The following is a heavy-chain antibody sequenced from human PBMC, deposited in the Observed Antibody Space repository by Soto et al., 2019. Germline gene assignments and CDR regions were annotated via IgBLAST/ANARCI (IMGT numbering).Heavy chain of an antibody. CDR1: GGSICSSSYY. J-gene: IGHJ3*02. D-gene: IGHD3-10*01. CDR3: AEAYYYGSGDDAFDI. Sequence: QLQLQESGPGLVKPSETLALTCTVYGGSICSSSYYWGWIRPPPGKGLGWIGRLYYSGSTYYNPSLKRRVTISVDPSKNQFSRKLSSVTAADPAVYYCAEAYYYGSGDDAFDIWGQGTMVTVSS. CDR2: LYYSGST. V-gene: IGHV4-39*01.